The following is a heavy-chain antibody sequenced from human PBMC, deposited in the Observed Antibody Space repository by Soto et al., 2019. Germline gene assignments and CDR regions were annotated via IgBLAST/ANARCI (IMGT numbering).Heavy chain of an antibody. CDR3: ARDLGPHLDYSNYAETGNWFDP. J-gene: IGHJ5*02. CDR1: GFTFDDYG. V-gene: IGHV3-20*01. Sequence: GGSLRLSCAASGFTFDDYGMSWVRQAPGKGLEWVSGINWNGGSTGYADSVKGRFTISRDNAKNSLYLQMNSLRAEDTALYHCARDLGPHLDYSNYAETGNWFDPWGQGTLVTVSS. CDR2: INWNGGST. D-gene: IGHD4-4*01.